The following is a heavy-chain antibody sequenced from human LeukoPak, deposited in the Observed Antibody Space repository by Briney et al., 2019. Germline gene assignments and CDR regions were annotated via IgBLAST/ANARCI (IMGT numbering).Heavy chain of an antibody. V-gene: IGHV1-18*01. CDR2: VSAYNGNT. J-gene: IGHJ4*02. Sequence: ASVKVSCKASGYTFTSYGISWVRQAPGQGLEWMGWVSAYNGNTRYAPKFQGRVTMTTDTSTTTAYMELTSLRYDDTAVYYCAREWRDCSNGVCATGHFDYWGQGTLVTVSS. D-gene: IGHD2-8*01. CDR1: GYTFTSYG. CDR3: AREWRDCSNGVCATGHFDY.